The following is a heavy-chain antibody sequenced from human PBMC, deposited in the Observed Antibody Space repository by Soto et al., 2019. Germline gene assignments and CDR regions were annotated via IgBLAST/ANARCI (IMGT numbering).Heavy chain of an antibody. Sequence: SETLSLTCTVSGGSISSYYWSWIRQPPGKGLEWIGYIYYSGSTNYNPSLKSRVTISVDTSKNQFSLKLSSVTAADTAVYYCGRDSYDDMGFDPWGQGTLLTVFS. D-gene: IGHD3-9*01. CDR2: IYYSGST. V-gene: IGHV4-59*01. CDR3: GRDSYDDMGFDP. J-gene: IGHJ5*02. CDR1: GGSISSYY.